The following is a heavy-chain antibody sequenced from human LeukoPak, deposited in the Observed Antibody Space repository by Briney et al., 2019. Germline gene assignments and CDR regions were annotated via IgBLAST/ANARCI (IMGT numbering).Heavy chain of an antibody. Sequence: SETLSLTCTVSGGSISSYYWSWIRQPPGKELEWIGYIYSSGSTNYNPSLKSRVTISVDTSKNQFSLKLISVTAADTAVYYCAHLGYDILTGYYNWGQGTLVFVSS. D-gene: IGHD3-9*01. CDR2: IYSSGST. CDR3: AHLGYDILTGYYN. V-gene: IGHV4-59*08. J-gene: IGHJ4*02. CDR1: GGSISSYY.